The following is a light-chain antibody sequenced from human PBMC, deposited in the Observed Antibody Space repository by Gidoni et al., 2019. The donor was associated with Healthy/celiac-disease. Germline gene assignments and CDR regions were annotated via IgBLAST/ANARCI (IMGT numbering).Light chain of an antibody. CDR1: QSISIY. V-gene: IGKV1-39*01. Sequence: DIQMTQSPSSLSASVGDRVTITCRASQSISIYLNWYQQKPGNAPKLRIYAASSLQSGVPSRFSGSGSGTDFTLTISSLQPEDFATYYCQQSYSTPGTFGQGTKVEIK. CDR3: QQSYSTPGT. J-gene: IGKJ1*01. CDR2: AAS.